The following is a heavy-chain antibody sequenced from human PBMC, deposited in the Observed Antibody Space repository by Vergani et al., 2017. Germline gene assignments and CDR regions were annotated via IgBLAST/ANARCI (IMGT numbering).Heavy chain of an antibody. V-gene: IGHV3-30*01. CDR3: ARDHCSSWYGEVGAFDI. CDR2: ISYDGSNK. D-gene: IGHD6-13*01. Sequence: QVQLVESGGGVVQPGRSLRLSCAASGFTFSSYAMHWARQAPGKGLEWVAVISYDGSNKYYADSVKGRFTISRDNSKNTLYLQMNSLRAEDTAVYYCARDHCSSWYGEVGAFDIWGQGTMVTVSS. J-gene: IGHJ3*02. CDR1: GFTFSSYA.